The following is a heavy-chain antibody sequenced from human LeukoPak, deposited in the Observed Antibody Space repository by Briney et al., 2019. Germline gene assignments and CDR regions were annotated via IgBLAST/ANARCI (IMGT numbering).Heavy chain of an antibody. CDR3: AKARYYADAFDY. J-gene: IGHJ4*02. D-gene: IGHD3-16*01. CDR1: GFTFDDYA. Sequence: GGSLGLSCAASGFTFDDYAMHWVRQAPGKGLEWVSGISWNGGSIGYADSVKGRFTISRDNAKNSLYLQMNSLRAEDTALYYCAKARYYADAFDYWGQGTLVTVSS. CDR2: ISWNGGSI. V-gene: IGHV3-9*01.